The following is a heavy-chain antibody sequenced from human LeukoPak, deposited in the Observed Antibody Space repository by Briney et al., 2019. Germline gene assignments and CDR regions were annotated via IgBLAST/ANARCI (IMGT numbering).Heavy chain of an antibody. Sequence: GGSLRLSCTVSGFTVSSNSMSWVRQAPGKGLEWVSFIYSDNTHYSDSVKGRFTISRDNSKNTLYLQMNRLRAEDTAVYYCARPAGAYSHPYDYWGQGTLVTVSS. CDR1: GFTVSSNS. CDR2: IYSDNT. CDR3: ARPAGAYSHPYDY. D-gene: IGHD4/OR15-4a*01. V-gene: IGHV3-53*01. J-gene: IGHJ4*02.